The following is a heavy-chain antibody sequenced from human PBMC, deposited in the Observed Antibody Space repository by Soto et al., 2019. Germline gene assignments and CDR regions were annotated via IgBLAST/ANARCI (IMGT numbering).Heavy chain of an antibody. D-gene: IGHD4-17*01. CDR1: GFTFTYYS. Sequence: LRLSCAASGFTFTYYSMAWVRQTPERGLEWISGMSIGYEKTFYADSVRGRFTVSRDSSRNTVDLQMHNLRADDTAIYYCVRWSGYGDLWGQGTRVTVSS. CDR2: MSIGYEKT. CDR3: VRWSGYGDL. J-gene: IGHJ4*02. V-gene: IGHV3-23*01.